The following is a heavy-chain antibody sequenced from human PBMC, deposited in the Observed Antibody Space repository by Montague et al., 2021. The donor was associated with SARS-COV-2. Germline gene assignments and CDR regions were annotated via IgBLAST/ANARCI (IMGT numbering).Heavy chain of an antibody. Sequence: SETLSLTCTVSGGSISSSSYYWSWIRQPPGKGLEWIGTIYYSGSTYYNPSLKSRVTISVDTSKNQFSLKLSSVTAADTAVYYCARGWFSPMLVVVIRGPFDYWGQGALVTVSS. CDR3: ARGWFSPMLVVVIRGPFDY. CDR2: IYYSGST. J-gene: IGHJ4*02. CDR1: GGSISSSSYY. D-gene: IGHD3-22*01. V-gene: IGHV4-39*07.